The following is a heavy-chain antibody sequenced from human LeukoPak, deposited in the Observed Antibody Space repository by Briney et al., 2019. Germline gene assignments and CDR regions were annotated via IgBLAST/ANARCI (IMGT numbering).Heavy chain of an antibody. CDR1: GYTFTSYG. D-gene: IGHD5-18*01. CDR2: ISAYNGNT. V-gene: IGHV1-18*01. CDR3: ARDYGTDTAMAY. J-gene: IGHJ4*02. Sequence: ASVTVSCKASGYTFTSYGISWVRQAPGQGLEWMGWISAYNGNTNYAQKLQGRVTMTTDTSTSTAYMELRNLRSDDTAVYYCARDYGTDTAMAYWGRGTLVTVSS.